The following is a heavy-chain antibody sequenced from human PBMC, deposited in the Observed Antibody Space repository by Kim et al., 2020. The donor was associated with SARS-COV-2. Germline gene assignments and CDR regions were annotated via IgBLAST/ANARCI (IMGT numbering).Heavy chain of an antibody. Sequence: TASLKSRVTMSVDTSKNQFSLRLRSVTAADTARYYCARGIAATTTYALDIWGQGTMVTVSS. V-gene: IGHV4-59*09. CDR3: ARGIAATTTYALDI. D-gene: IGHD6-13*01. J-gene: IGHJ3*02.